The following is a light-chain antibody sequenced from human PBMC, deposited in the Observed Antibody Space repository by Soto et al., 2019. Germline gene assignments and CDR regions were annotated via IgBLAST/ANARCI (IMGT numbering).Light chain of an antibody. CDR2: DVS. Sequence: QSALTQPSSVSGSPGQSITISCTGTSSDVGGYNYVSWYQQQPGKAPKLMIYDVSNRPSGVSNRFSGSKSGNTASLTISGLEAEDEADYYCSSYTSSSGYVFGTGTKVTVL. J-gene: IGLJ1*01. V-gene: IGLV2-14*01. CDR3: SSYTSSSGYV. CDR1: SSDVGGYNY.